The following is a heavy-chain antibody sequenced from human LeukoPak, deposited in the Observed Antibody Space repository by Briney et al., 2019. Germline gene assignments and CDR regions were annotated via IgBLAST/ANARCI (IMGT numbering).Heavy chain of an antibody. D-gene: IGHD2-21*02. CDR3: ARDLGGGDFLPIY. Sequence: PGGSLRLSCAASGFTFSSFEMNWVRQAPGKGLEWISYIDSRGSTTYYADSVKGRFTISRDNAKNSLYMQMNSLRAEDTAVYYCARDLGGGDFLPIYWGQGTLVTVSS. J-gene: IGHJ4*02. CDR1: GFTFSSFE. V-gene: IGHV3-48*03. CDR2: IDSRGSTT.